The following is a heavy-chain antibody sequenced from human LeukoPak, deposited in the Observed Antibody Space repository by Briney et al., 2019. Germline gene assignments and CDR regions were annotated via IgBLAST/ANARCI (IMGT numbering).Heavy chain of an antibody. D-gene: IGHD6-19*01. J-gene: IGHJ3*02. V-gene: IGHV4-34*01. Sequence: SETLSLTCDVYGGSFSGYFWSWIRQPPGKGLEWIGEINHSGNTNYNPSLKSRVTISVDTSKNQFSLNLNSVTAADTAVYYCAASSAWTDAFDIWGQGTMVTVSS. CDR3: AASSAWTDAFDI. CDR2: INHSGNT. CDR1: GGSFSGYF.